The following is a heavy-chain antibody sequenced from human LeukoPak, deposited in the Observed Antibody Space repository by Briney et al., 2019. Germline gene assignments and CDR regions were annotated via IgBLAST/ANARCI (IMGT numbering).Heavy chain of an antibody. CDR2: IYPGDSDT. CDR1: GYGFTSYW. V-gene: IGHV5-51*01. D-gene: IGHD3-22*01. J-gene: IGHJ5*02. Sequence: GESLKISCKGSGYGFTSYWIGWVRQMPGRGLEWMGIIYPGDSDTRYSPSFQGQVTISADKSISTAYLQWSSLKASDTTMYYCARLPYYDSSGYFDPWGQGALVTVSS. CDR3: ARLPYYDSSGYFDP.